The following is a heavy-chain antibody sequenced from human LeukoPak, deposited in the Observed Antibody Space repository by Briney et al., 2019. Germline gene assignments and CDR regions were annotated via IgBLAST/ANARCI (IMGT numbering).Heavy chain of an antibody. J-gene: IGHJ4*02. Sequence: SETLSLTCAVYGGSFSGHYWSWIRQPPGKGLEWIGEINHSGSTNYNPSLKSRVTISVDTSKNQFSLKLSSVTAADTAVYYCARHPTLFGYCSGGSCYRFQFDYWGQGTLVTVSS. CDR2: INHSGST. CDR1: GGSFSGHY. V-gene: IGHV4-34*01. CDR3: ARHPTLFGYCSGGSCYRFQFDY. D-gene: IGHD2-15*01.